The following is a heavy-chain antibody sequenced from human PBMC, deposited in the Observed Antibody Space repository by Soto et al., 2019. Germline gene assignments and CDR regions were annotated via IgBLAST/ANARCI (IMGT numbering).Heavy chain of an antibody. V-gene: IGHV3-49*03. CDR2: IRSKAYGGTT. J-gene: IGHJ3*02. D-gene: IGHD2-15*01. Sequence: GGSLRLSCTASGFTFGDYAMSWFRQGPGKGLERVGFIRSKAYGGTTEYAASVKGRFTISRDDSKSIAYLQMNSLKTEDTAEFYCARVISEIVVVVVRDAFDIWGLGTMVTVS. CDR3: ARVISEIVVVVVRDAFDI. CDR1: GFTFGDYA.